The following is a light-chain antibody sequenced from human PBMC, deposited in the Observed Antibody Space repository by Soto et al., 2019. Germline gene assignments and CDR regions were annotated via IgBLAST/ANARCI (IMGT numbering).Light chain of an antibody. CDR2: EVS. V-gene: IGLV2-8*01. Sequence: QSALTQPPSASGSPGQSVTISCTGTSSDVGNYVSWYQQHPGKAPKVMIYEVSKRPSGVPDRFSGSKSGNTASLTVSGLQAEDEADYYCSSYAGSNNVVFGGGTQLTVL. CDR3: SSYAGSNNVV. J-gene: IGLJ2*01. CDR1: SSDVGNY.